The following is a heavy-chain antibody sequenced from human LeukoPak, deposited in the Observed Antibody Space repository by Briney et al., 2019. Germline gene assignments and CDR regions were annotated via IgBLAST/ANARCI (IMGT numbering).Heavy chain of an antibody. D-gene: IGHD3-22*01. CDR3: ARALTSKQNYYDTSYDAFDI. J-gene: IGHJ3*02. CDR2: ISAYNGNT. Sequence: ASVKVSCKASGYTFTSYGISWVRQAPGQGLEWMGWISAYNGNTNYAQKLQGRVTMTTDTSTSTAYMELRSMRSEDTAVYYCARALTSKQNYYDTSYDAFDIWGQGTMVTVSS. CDR1: GYTFTSYG. V-gene: IGHV1-18*01.